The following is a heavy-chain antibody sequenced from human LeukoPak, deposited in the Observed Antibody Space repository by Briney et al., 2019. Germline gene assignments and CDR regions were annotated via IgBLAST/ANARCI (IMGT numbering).Heavy chain of an antibody. CDR3: AKWRYCSGGDCSHFDY. J-gene: IGHJ4*02. D-gene: IGHD2-15*01. V-gene: IGHV3-23*01. CDR1: GLTFSNHA. Sequence: GGSLRLSCAASGLTFSNHAMSWVRQAPGKGLEWVSGISASGGTLYYADSVKGRFTISRDTSKDTLFLQMNSLRAEDTAVYYCAKWRYCSGGDCSHFDYWGQGSLVTVSS. CDR2: ISASGGTL.